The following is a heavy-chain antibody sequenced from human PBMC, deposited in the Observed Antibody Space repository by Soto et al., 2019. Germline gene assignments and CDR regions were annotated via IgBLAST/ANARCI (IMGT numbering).Heavy chain of an antibody. Sequence: KPSETLSLTCTVSGGSISSGDYYWSWIRQPPGKGLEWIGYIYYSGSTYYNPSLKSRVTISVDTSKNQFSLKLSSVTAADTAVYYCALRRGSYYVGYYYYGMDVWGQGTTVTVSS. CDR2: IYYSGST. V-gene: IGHV4-30-4*01. J-gene: IGHJ6*02. D-gene: IGHD1-26*01. CDR3: ALRRGSYYVGYYYYGMDV. CDR1: GGSISSGDYY.